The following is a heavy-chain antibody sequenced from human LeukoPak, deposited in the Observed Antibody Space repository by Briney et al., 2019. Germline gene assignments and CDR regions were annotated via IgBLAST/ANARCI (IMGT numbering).Heavy chain of an antibody. V-gene: IGHV3-64*04. CDR3: AEGIFYGDYVAFDI. Sequence: GGSLRLSCSASGFTFSYYAMHWVRQPPGKGLEYVSGVSSDGGSTYSADSVKGRFTISRDNSKNTLYLQMNSLRAEDTAVYYCAEGIFYGDYVAFDIWGQGTMVTVSS. CDR2: VSSDGGST. D-gene: IGHD4-17*01. J-gene: IGHJ3*02. CDR1: GFTFSYYA.